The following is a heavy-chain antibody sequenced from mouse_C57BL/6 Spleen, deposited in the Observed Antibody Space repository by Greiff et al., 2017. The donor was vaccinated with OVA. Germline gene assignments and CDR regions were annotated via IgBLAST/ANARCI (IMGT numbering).Heavy chain of an antibody. D-gene: IGHD1-1*01. CDR2: IYPGDGDT. CDR1: GYAFSSYW. Sequence: QVQLKQSGAELVKPGASVKISCKASGYAFSSYWMNWVKQRPGKGLEWIGQIYPGDGDTNYNGKFKGKATLTADKSSSTAYMQLSSLTSEDSAVYFCAREETYYYGSSLDYWGQGTTLTVSS. J-gene: IGHJ2*01. CDR3: AREETYYYGSSLDY. V-gene: IGHV1-80*01.